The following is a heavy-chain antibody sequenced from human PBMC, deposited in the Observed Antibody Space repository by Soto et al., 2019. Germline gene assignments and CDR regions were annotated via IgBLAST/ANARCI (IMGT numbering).Heavy chain of an antibody. V-gene: IGHV4-34*01. J-gene: IGHJ4*02. CDR2: INHSGST. CDR1: GGSFSGYS. CDR3: AGGGRGYSFGYIDY. Sequence: SETLSLTCAVYGGSFSGYSWSWIRQPPGKGLEWIGEINHSGSTNYNPSLKSRVTISIDTSKNQFSLKLSSVTAADTAVYYCAGGGRGYSFGYIDYWGQGTLVTVSS. D-gene: IGHD5-18*01.